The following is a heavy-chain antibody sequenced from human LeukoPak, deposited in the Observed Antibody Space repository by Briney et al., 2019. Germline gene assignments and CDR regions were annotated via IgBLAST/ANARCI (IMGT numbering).Heavy chain of an antibody. V-gene: IGHV7-4-1*02. Sequence: GASVKVSCKASGYTFTSYAMNWVRQAPGQGLEWMGWINTNTGNPTYAQGFTGRFVFSLDTSVSTAYLQISSLKAEDTAVYYCARDNSVRDEAWWFNLWGRGTLITVSS. J-gene: IGHJ5*02. CDR1: GYTFTSYA. CDR2: INTNTGNP. D-gene: IGHD5-24*01. CDR3: ARDNSVRDEAWWFNL.